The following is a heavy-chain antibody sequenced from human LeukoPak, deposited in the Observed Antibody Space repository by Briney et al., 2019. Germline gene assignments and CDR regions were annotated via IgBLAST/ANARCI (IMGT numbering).Heavy chain of an antibody. CDR3: ARVRTGTGRFDY. D-gene: IGHD1-7*01. CDR1: GYTFTGYY. Sequence: AASVKVSCKASGYTFTGYYMHWVRQAPGQGLEWMGWINPDSGGTNYAQKFQGRVTMTRDTSISTAYMELSRLRSDDTAVYYCARVRTGTGRFDYWGQGTLVTVSS. CDR2: INPDSGGT. V-gene: IGHV1-2*02. J-gene: IGHJ4*02.